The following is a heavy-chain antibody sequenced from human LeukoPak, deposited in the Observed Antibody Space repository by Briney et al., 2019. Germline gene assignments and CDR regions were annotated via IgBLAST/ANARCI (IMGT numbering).Heavy chain of an antibody. D-gene: IGHD6-19*01. CDR1: GFTFSSYA. V-gene: IGHV3-30*04. CDR3: ARGGIAVAGTSPGLDY. CDR2: ISYDGSNK. Sequence: GGSLRLSCAASGFTFSSYAMHWVRQAPGKGLEWVAVISYDGSNKYYADSVEGRFTISRDNSKNTLYLQMNSLRAEDTAVYYCARGGIAVAGTSPGLDYWGQGTLATVSS. J-gene: IGHJ4*02.